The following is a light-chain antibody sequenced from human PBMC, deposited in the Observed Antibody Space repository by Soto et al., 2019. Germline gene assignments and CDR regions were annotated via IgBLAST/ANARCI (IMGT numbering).Light chain of an antibody. CDR1: QSFSSY. V-gene: IGKV3-11*01. CDR2: DAS. CDR3: QQRSNWPPT. J-gene: IGKJ5*01. Sequence: EIVLTQSPATLSLSPGERATISCRASQSFSSYLAWYQQKPGQAPRLLIYDASNRATGISARFSGSGSGTDFTLTISSLEPEDFAVYYCQQRSNWPPTFGQGTRLEIK.